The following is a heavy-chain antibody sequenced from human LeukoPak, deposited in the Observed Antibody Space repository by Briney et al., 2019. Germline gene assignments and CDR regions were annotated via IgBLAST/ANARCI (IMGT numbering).Heavy chain of an antibody. CDR3: AKDPHLWPDAFDI. Sequence: GGSLRLSCAASGFTFSSYAMSWVRQAPGKGLEWVSAISGSGGSTYYADSVKGRFTISRDNSKNTLYLQMNSLRAEDTSVYYCAKDPHLWPDAFDIWGQGTVVTVSS. CDR1: GFTFSSYA. CDR2: ISGSGGST. J-gene: IGHJ3*02. V-gene: IGHV3-23*01. D-gene: IGHD3-10*01.